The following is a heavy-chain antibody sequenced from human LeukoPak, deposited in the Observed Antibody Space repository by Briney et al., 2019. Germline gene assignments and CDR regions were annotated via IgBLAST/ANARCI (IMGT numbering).Heavy chain of an antibody. CDR1: GGSISSYY. J-gene: IGHJ4*02. Sequence: PSETLSLTCTVSGGSISSYYWSWIRQPPGKGLEWIGYIYYSGSTNYNPSLKSRVTISVDTSKNQFSLKLSSETAADTAVYYCARGSSGYDGWLDYWGQGTLVTVSS. D-gene: IGHD5-12*01. CDR2: IYYSGST. V-gene: IGHV4-59*12. CDR3: ARGSSGYDGWLDY.